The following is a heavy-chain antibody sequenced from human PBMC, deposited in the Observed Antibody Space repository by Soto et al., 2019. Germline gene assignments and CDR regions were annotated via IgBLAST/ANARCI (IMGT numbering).Heavy chain of an antibody. V-gene: IGHV1-2*02. J-gene: IGHJ4*02. D-gene: IGHD5-12*01. CDR3: ARDFSGTNTLNFDF. CDR2: INPNTGGT. Sequence: ASVKVSCKASGYSFTAYYIHWVRQAHGQGLEWMGWINPNTGGTNYAQKFQGLVTMTRDTSVNTVFLEMSRLTSGDTAVYYCARDFSGTNTLNFDFWGQGALVTVSS. CDR1: GYSFTAYY.